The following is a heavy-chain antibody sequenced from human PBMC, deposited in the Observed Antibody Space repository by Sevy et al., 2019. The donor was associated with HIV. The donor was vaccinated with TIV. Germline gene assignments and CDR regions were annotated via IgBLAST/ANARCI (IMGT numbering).Heavy chain of an antibody. CDR3: ARQGGSCKSGPCYTFFDF. Sequence: SETLSLTCTVSGGSINRSSYYWGWIRQPPGKGLEWIASIHSGGNAYYNPSLKSRVTVSVDTSKNQVSLKRTSVTAADTAVYYCARQGGSCKSGPCYTFFDFWGQGTLVTVSP. V-gene: IGHV4-39*01. CDR1: GGSINRSSYY. D-gene: IGHD2-8*02. J-gene: IGHJ4*02. CDR2: IHSGGNA.